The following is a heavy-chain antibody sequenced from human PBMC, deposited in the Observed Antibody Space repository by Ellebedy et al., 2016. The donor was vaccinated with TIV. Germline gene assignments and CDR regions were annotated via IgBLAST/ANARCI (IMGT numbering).Heavy chain of an antibody. CDR3: ARDVWGGGWA. Sequence: GEFLKISCEASGFTFSRNWISWFRLAPGKGLEWVANIKQDGSEKYYVDSVKGRFTISRDNAKNSVYLQLSSLGAEDTAVYYCARDVWGGGWAWGQGTPVTVSS. CDR2: IKQDGSEK. J-gene: IGHJ5*02. CDR1: GFTFSRNW. D-gene: IGHD6-19*01. V-gene: IGHV3-7*01.